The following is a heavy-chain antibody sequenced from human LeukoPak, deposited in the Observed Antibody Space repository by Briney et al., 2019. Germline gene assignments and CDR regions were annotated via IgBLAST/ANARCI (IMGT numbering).Heavy chain of an antibody. J-gene: IGHJ4*02. CDR1: GFTFSSYS. CDR3: VRGDQEASEPAFDY. D-gene: IGHD1-14*01. Sequence: TGGSLRLSCAASGFTFSSYSMNWVRKAPGKGLEWVSYISSGGSTIYYADSVRGRFTISRDTAKNSLYLEMNSLRDEDTAMYYCVRGDQEASEPAFDYWGQGTLVTVSS. CDR2: ISSGGSTI. V-gene: IGHV3-48*02.